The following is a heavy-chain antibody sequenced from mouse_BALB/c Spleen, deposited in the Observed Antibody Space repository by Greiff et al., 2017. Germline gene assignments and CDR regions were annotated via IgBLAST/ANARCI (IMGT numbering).Heavy chain of an antibody. D-gene: IGHD2-1*01. CDR3: AIDYYGNHYFDY. CDR1: GYTFTSYW. Sequence: VQLQQSGAELVKPGASVKMSCKASGYTFTSYWMHWVKQRPGQGLEWIGYINPSTGYTEYNQKFKDKATLTADKSSSTVYMQLSSLTSEDSAVYYCAIDYYGNHYFDYWGQGTTLTVSS. J-gene: IGHJ2*01. V-gene: IGHV1-7*01. CDR2: INPSTGYT.